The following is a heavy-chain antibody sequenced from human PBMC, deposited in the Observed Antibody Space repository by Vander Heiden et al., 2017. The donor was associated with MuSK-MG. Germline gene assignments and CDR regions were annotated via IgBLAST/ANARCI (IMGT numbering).Heavy chain of an antibody. CDR1: GYTFTSYY. V-gene: IGHV1-46*03. CDR3: ARDQVAGGNDY. J-gene: IGHJ4*02. CDR2: INPSGGST. D-gene: IGHD6-19*01. Sequence: QVQLVQSGAEVKKPGASVKVSCKASGYTFTSYYMHWVRQAPGQGLGWMGIINPSGGSTSYAQKVQGRVTMTRDTPTSTVYMELSSLRSEDTAVYYCARDQVAGGNDYWGQGTLVTVSS.